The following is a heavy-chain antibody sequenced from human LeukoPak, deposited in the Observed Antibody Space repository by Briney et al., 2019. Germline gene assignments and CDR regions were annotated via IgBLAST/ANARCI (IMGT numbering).Heavy chain of an antibody. CDR1: GASISSWY. CDR3: ARQTMLVGYANGLGFNY. V-gene: IGHV4-59*01. Sequence: PSETLSLTCNVTGASISSWYWSWIRQPPGKGLEWIGDIYGRGSTNYNPSLKSRVSMSADTSKNQISLNLKFVTAADTAVYYCARQTMLVGYANGLGFNYWGEGALVTVSS. CDR2: IYGRGST. D-gene: IGHD2-2*01. J-gene: IGHJ4*02.